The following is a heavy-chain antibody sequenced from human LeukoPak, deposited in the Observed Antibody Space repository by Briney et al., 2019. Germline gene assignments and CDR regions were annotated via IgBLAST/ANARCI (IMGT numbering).Heavy chain of an antibody. V-gene: IGHV3-30*18. CDR1: GFTFSIFG. J-gene: IGHJ4*01. Sequence: GGSLTLSCAPSGFTFSIFGTHCVPPAPDKGPEWGAVKSNDARNKSYARSVNGQFTIPKDNSKNTPYLQVNSLRREATAMYYCAKARSQDLRRSFDYWGQGTPVTVSS. CDR3: AKARSQDLRRSFDY. CDR2: KSNDARNK.